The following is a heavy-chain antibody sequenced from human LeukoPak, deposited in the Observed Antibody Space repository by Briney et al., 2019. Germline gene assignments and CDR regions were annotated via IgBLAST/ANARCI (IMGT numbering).Heavy chain of an antibody. D-gene: IGHD3-9*01. CDR3: AKDHHYDILTGYYYY. V-gene: IGHV3-23*01. Sequence: GGSLRLSCAASGFTFSSYAMSWVRQAPGKGLEWVSAISGSGGSTYYADSVKGRFTISRDNSKNTLYPQMNSLRAEDTAVYYCAKDHHYDILTGYYYYWGQGTLVTVSS. CDR2: ISGSGGST. CDR1: GFTFSSYA. J-gene: IGHJ4*02.